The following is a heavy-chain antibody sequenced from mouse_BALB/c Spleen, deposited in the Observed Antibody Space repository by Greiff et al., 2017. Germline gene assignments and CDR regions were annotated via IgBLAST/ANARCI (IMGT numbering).Heavy chain of an antibody. CDR1: GYTFSSYW. V-gene: IGHV1-9*01. CDR3: ARSGYYGLFAY. D-gene: IGHD1-2*01. CDR2: ILPGSGST. J-gene: IGHJ3*01. Sequence: LVESGAELMKPGASVKISCKATGYTFSSYWIEWVKQRPGHGLEWIGEILPGSGSTNYNEKFKGKATFTADTSSNTAYMQLSSLTSEDSAVYYCARSGYYGLFAYWGQGTLVTVSA.